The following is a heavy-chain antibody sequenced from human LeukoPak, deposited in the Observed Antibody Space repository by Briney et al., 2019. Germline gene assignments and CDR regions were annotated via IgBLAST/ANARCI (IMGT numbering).Heavy chain of an antibody. CDR3: AKRGVVTIGYFDY. D-gene: IGHD2-21*02. CDR1: GFTFSSYA. Sequence: GGSLRLSCAASGFTFSSYAMHWVRQAPGKGLEWVAVISYDGSNKYYADSVKGRFTISRDNSKNTLYLQMNSLRAEDTAVYYCAKRGVVTIGYFDYWGQGTLVTVSS. CDR2: ISYDGSNK. J-gene: IGHJ4*02. V-gene: IGHV3-30*04.